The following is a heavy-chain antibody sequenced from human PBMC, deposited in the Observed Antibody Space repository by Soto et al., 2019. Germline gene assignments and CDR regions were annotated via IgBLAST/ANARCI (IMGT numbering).Heavy chain of an antibody. CDR1: GGPLSVYT. Sequence: SETLSLTCAVYGGPLSVYTWSWIRQPPGQGLEWIGEINHSGSTNYSPSLKSRVTMSVETSKRQFSLKLSSVTAADTAVYYCARGLDYSDYKTPFDNWGQGTLVTVS. CDR2: INHSGST. D-gene: IGHD4-17*01. V-gene: IGHV4-34*01. CDR3: ARGLDYSDYKTPFDN. J-gene: IGHJ4*02.